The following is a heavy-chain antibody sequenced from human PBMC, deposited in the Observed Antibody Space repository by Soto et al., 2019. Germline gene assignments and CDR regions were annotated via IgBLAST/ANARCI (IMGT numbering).Heavy chain of an antibody. CDR1: GFPFSSYW. V-gene: IGHV3-74*01. J-gene: IGHJ6*03. CDR2: IKYDGTIT. CDR3: VRGAKGGYYVDV. D-gene: IGHD6-13*01. Sequence: EVQLVESGGGSVQPGESLRLSCAASGFPFSSYWIYWVRQAPGKGLVWVSRIKYDGTITNYADSLKGRLTISRDNAENTVYLQMNSLRVEDTAVYYCVRGAKGGYYVDVWGKGTTVTVSS.